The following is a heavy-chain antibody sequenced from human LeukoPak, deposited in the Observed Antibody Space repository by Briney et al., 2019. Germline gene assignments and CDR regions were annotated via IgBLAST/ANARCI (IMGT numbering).Heavy chain of an antibody. V-gene: IGHV4-59*01. CDR3: ARDQTSKGDAFDI. Sequence: SETLSLTCTVSGGSISTYYWSWIRQPPGKGLEWIGYIYHSGSTKYNPSLKSRVTISVDTSKNQFSLKLSSVTAADTAVYYCARDQTSKGDAFDIWGQGTMVTVSS. J-gene: IGHJ3*02. CDR1: GGSISTYY. CDR2: IYHSGST.